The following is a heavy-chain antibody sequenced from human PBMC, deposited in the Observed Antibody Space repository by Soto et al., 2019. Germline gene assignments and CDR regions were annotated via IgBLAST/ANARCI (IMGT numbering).Heavy chain of an antibody. CDR2: INADGTST. D-gene: IGHD3-9*01. J-gene: IGHJ5*01. CDR1: GFTFSNSW. CDR3: VKVLARGVVVPRFYFAS. Sequence: HPGGSLRLSCAASGFTFSNSWMHWVRQVSGKGLEWVSRINADGTSTSYADSVKGRFTISRDNAKNTLYRHVNSLRAEDTAVYYCVKVLARGVVVPRFYFASWVLVARVSVCS. V-gene: IGHV3-74*01.